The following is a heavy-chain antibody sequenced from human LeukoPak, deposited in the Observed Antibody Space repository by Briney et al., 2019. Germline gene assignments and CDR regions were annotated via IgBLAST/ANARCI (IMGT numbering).Heavy chain of an antibody. Sequence: ASVKVSCKSSGYTFTDYYIHWVRQAPGQGLEWMGRISPYSGGTSYAQKFQGTVTMTRDTSISTVYMELSRLRSDDTAVYYCARTMGSSTWDVDYWGQGTLVTVSS. CDR2: ISPYSGGT. D-gene: IGHD2-2*01. J-gene: IGHJ4*02. CDR1: GYTFTDYY. CDR3: ARTMGSSTWDVDY. V-gene: IGHV1-2*06.